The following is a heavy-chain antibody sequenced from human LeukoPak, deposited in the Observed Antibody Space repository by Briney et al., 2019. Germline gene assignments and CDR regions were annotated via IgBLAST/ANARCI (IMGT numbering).Heavy chain of an antibody. D-gene: IGHD3-10*01. CDR3: AKDRGYNTPTYYLDY. V-gene: IGHV3-30*02. CDR2: IRYDGSNK. J-gene: IGHJ4*02. CDR1: GFTFSSYG. Sequence: GGSLRLSCAASGFTFSSYGMHWVRQAPGKGLEWVAFIRYDGSNKYYADSVKGRFTISRDNSKNTLYLQMNSLRAEDTAVYYCAKDRGYNTPTYYLDYWGQGTLVTVSS.